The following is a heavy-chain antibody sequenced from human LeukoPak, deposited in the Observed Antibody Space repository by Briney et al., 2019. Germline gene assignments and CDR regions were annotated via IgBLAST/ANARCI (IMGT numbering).Heavy chain of an antibody. D-gene: IGHD3-3*01. CDR2: ISYDGSNK. J-gene: IGHJ6*02. CDR3: ARDKIRFLDRPLYYYYGMDV. Sequence: GRSLRLSCAASGFTFSSYAMHWVRQAPGKGLEWVAVISYDGSNKYYADSVKGRFTISRDNSKNTLYLQMNSLRAEDTAVYYCARDKIRFLDRPLYYYYGMDVWGQGTTVTVSS. V-gene: IGHV3-30-3*01. CDR1: GFTFSSYA.